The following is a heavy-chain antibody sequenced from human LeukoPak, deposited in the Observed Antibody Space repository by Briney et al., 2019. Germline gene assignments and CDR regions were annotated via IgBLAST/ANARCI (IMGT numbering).Heavy chain of an antibody. D-gene: IGHD3-22*01. Sequence: PGGSLSLSCAASGFTFSSSAMTWVRQAPGKGLEWVSAISGSGGSTYYADSVKGRFTISRDNSKNTLYLQMNSLRAEDTAVYYCAKGLIVVVKWGQGTLVTVSS. V-gene: IGHV3-23*01. CDR1: GFTFSSSA. CDR2: ISGSGGST. CDR3: AKGLIVVVK. J-gene: IGHJ4*02.